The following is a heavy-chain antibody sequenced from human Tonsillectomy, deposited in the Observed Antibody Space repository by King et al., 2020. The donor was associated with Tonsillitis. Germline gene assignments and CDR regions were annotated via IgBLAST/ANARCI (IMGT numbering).Heavy chain of an antibody. D-gene: IGHD6-13*01. Sequence: VQLVESGGGLVQPGRSLRLSCAASKFTFDDYAMHWVRQAPGKGLEGVSGISWNSGSIGYADSVKGRFTISRDNAKNSLYLQMNSLRAEDTAFYYCAKDIGAEAGGWFDPWGQGTLVTVSS. V-gene: IGHV3-9*01. CDR3: AKDIGAEAGGWFDP. CDR1: KFTFDDYA. CDR2: ISWNSGSI. J-gene: IGHJ5*02.